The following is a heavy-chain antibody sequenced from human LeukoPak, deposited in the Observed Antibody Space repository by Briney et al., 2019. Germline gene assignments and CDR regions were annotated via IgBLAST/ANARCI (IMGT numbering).Heavy chain of an antibody. CDR3: AFGSDYDILTGSAGSYYYYGMDV. J-gene: IGHJ6*02. CDR1: GFTFSSYG. D-gene: IGHD3-9*01. Sequence: GGSLRLSCAASGFTFSSYGMHWVRQAPGKGLEWVAVISYDGSNKYYADSVKGRFTISRDNSKNTLYLQMNSLRAEDTAVYYCAFGSDYDILTGSAGSYYYYGMDVWGQGTTVTVSS. V-gene: IGHV3-30*03. CDR2: ISYDGSNK.